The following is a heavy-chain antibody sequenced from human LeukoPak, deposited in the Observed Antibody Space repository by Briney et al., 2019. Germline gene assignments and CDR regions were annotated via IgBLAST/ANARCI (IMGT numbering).Heavy chain of an antibody. Sequence: GGSLRLSCAASGFTFSSYVMSWVRQAPGKGLEWVSDISGSGITTYYADSVKGRFTISRDNSKSTLYLQMNSLRAEDTAVYYCARALVVTSGSLDHWGQGTLVTVSS. J-gene: IGHJ4*02. V-gene: IGHV3-23*01. D-gene: IGHD3-10*01. CDR3: ARALVVTSGSLDH. CDR1: GFTFSSYV. CDR2: ISGSGITT.